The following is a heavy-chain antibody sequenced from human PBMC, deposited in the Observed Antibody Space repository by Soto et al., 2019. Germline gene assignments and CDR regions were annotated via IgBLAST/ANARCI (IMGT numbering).Heavy chain of an antibody. J-gene: IGHJ6*02. CDR1: GFTLSAYS. Sequence: PGGSLRLSCAASGFTLSAYSMNWVRQAPGKGLGWISFINSGSDTIYYGDSVKGRFTISRDNAKNALYLQMNSLRDDDTAVYYCARPHLDRPTYYGLDVWGQGTTVTVSS. V-gene: IGHV3-48*02. CDR2: INSGSDTI. CDR3: ARPHLDRPTYYGLDV. D-gene: IGHD3-16*01.